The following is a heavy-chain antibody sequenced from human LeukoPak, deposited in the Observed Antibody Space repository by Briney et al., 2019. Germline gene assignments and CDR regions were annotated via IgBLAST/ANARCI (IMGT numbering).Heavy chain of an antibody. D-gene: IGHD1-20*01. CDR1: GFTFSRYA. J-gene: IGHJ4*02. CDR3: AREVVNNWNYLDY. Sequence: QAGGSLRLSCAASGFTFSRYAMHWVRQAPGKGLEYVSAISSNGGDTYYANSVKGRFTTSRDNFKNTLYLQMGSLRAEDMAVYYCAREVVNNWNYLDYWGQGTLVTVSS. V-gene: IGHV3-64*01. CDR2: ISSNGGDT.